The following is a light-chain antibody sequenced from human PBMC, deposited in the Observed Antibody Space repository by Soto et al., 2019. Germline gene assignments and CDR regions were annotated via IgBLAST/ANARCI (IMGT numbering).Light chain of an antibody. Sequence: DVQMTQSPSSLSASVGDRVTITCRASQGIAPYLAWFQQKPGKVPKLLIYATSTLQSGVPSRFSGSGSGTDFTLTISSLQPEDVATYYCQKYNSATLTFGGGTKVEIK. CDR2: ATS. V-gene: IGKV1-27*01. CDR3: QKYNSATLT. CDR1: QGIAPY. J-gene: IGKJ4*01.